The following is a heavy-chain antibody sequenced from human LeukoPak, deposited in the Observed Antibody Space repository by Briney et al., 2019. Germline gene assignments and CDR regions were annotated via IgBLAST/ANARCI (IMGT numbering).Heavy chain of an antibody. D-gene: IGHD4-17*01. J-gene: IGHJ4*02. CDR3: ASGTTVTNFAY. V-gene: IGHV4-34*01. CDR1: GGSFSDYY. CDR2: IKHSGST. Sequence: PSETLSLTCAVYGGSFSDYYWSWIRQPPGKGLEWIGEIKHSGSTNYNPSLKSRVTISVDTSKNQLSLKLSSVTAADTAVYYCASGTTVTNFAYWGQGTLVTVSS.